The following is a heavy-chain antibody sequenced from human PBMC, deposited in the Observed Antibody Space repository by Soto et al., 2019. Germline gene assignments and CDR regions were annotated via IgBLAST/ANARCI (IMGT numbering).Heavy chain of an antibody. CDR2: TYRSGTT. CDR3: AREVNSSPARGPNWFDP. Sequence: SETLSLTCAVSGDSINNSHWWSWVRQTPGKGLEWIGETYRSGTTNYNPSLKTRVTISIDKSKNQFSLKMNSVTAADTAVYYCAREVNSSPARGPNWFDPWGQGTLVTVSS. CDR1: GDSINNSHW. J-gene: IGHJ5*02. V-gene: IGHV4-4*02. D-gene: IGHD6-13*01.